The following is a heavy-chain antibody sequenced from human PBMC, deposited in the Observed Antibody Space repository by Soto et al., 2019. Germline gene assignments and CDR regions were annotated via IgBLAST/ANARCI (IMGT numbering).Heavy chain of an antibody. J-gene: IGHJ5*02. CDR2: ISTYNGST. V-gene: IGHV1-18*04. D-gene: IGHD6-19*01. CDR3: ARVVGGIPVAGSWNWFDP. Sequence: ASVKVTCKASGYTFTSYALSWERHAPGQGLEWMGWISTYNGSTNYAQNLQGRVTMTTDISTNTAYMELRSLRSDDTAVYYCARVVGGIPVAGSWNWFDPWGQGTLATVSS. CDR1: GYTFTSYA.